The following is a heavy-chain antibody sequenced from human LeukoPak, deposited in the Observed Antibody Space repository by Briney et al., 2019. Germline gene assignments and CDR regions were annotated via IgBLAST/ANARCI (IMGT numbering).Heavy chain of an antibody. V-gene: IGHV1-18*04. CDR3: ARDLGYYYGSGSYIGDY. CDR1: GYTFTGYY. Sequence: GASVKVSCKASGYTFTGYYMHWVRQAPGQGLEWMGWISAYNGNTNYAQKLQGRVTMTTDTSTSTAYMELRSLRSDDTAVYYCARDLGYYYGSGSYIGDYWGQGTLVTVSS. J-gene: IGHJ4*02. CDR2: ISAYNGNT. D-gene: IGHD3-10*01.